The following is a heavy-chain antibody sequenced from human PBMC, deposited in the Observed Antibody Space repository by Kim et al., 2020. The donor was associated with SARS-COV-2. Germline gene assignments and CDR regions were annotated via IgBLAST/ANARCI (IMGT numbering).Heavy chain of an antibody. Sequence: GGSLRLSCAASGFTFSSYAMHWVRQAPGKGLEWVSVISYDGSNKYYADSVKGRFTISRDNSKNTLYLQMNSLRAEDTAVYYCARDLGDRRRLGYWGQGTLVTVSS. CDR3: ARDLGDRRRLGY. J-gene: IGHJ4*02. D-gene: IGHD1-26*01. CDR1: GFTFSSYA. V-gene: IGHV3-30*04. CDR2: ISYDGSNK.